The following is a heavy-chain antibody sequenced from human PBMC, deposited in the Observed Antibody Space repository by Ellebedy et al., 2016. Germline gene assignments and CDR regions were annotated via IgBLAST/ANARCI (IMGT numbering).Heavy chain of an antibody. J-gene: IGHJ4*02. Sequence: GGSLRLSCEASGFSFFNAWMSWVRQAPGKGLEWVGRIKSKTDGGTTDYAAPVKGRFTISRDDSKNTLYLQMNSLKTEDTAVYYCTTVSMIVVIDDYDFDYWGQGTLVTVSS. D-gene: IGHD3-22*01. CDR2: IKSKTDGGTT. CDR1: GFSFFNAW. V-gene: IGHV3-15*01. CDR3: TTVSMIVVIDDYDFDY.